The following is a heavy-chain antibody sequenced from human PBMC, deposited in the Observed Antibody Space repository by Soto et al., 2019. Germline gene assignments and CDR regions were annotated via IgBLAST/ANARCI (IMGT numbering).Heavy chain of an antibody. CDR1: GFSLSRSEMA. Sequence: QITLKESGPALVKPTQTLTLTCTCSGFSLSRSEMAVGWIRQPPGKALEWLALIYWDDDKRYSPSLKNRLTITKDTAKNQVVLMMTNMDPVDTGTYYCAYFYASVRRPIEAFDVWGHGTTVSVSS. J-gene: IGHJ3*01. CDR2: IYWDDDK. D-gene: IGHD3-10*01. CDR3: AYFYASVRRPIEAFDV. V-gene: IGHV2-5*02.